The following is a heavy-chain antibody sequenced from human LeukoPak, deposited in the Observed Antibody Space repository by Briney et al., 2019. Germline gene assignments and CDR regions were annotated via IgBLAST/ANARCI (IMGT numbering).Heavy chain of an antibody. CDR3: ARDHYDFWSGYPPSYMGV. D-gene: IGHD3-3*01. Sequence: PGGSLRLSCAASGFTFSSYSMNWVRQAPGKGLEWVSYISSSSSTIYYADSVKGRFTISRDNAKNSLYLQMNSLRAEDTAVYYCARDHYDFWSGYPPSYMGVWGKGTTVTVSS. CDR2: ISSSSSTI. V-gene: IGHV3-48*01. J-gene: IGHJ6*03. CDR1: GFTFSSYS.